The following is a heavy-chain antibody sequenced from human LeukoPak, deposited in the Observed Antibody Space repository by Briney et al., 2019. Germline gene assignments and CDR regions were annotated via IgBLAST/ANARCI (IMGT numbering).Heavy chain of an antibody. Sequence: SETLSLTCTVYGGSISSSSYYWGWIRQPPGKGLEGIGSIYYSGSTYYNPSLKSRVTISVDTSKNQFSLKLSSVTAADTAVYYCAKPGGYDFEFGYWGQGALVTVSS. CDR3: AKPGGYDFEFGY. CDR1: GGSISSSSYY. D-gene: IGHD5-12*01. J-gene: IGHJ4*02. CDR2: IYYSGST. V-gene: IGHV4-39*07.